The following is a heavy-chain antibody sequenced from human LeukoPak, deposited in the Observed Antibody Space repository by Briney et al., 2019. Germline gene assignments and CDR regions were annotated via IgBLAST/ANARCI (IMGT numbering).Heavy chain of an antibody. J-gene: IGHJ4*02. D-gene: IGHD3-3*01. CDR3: ARGRYYDFWSGYTSLDY. CDR2: MNPNSGNT. Sequence: ASVKVSCKASGYTFTSYDINWVRQATGQGLEWMGWMNPNSGNTGYAQKFQGRVTMTRNTSISTAYMELSSLRSEDTAVYYCARGRYYDFWSGYTSLDYWGQGTLVTVSS. V-gene: IGHV1-8*01. CDR1: GYTFTSYD.